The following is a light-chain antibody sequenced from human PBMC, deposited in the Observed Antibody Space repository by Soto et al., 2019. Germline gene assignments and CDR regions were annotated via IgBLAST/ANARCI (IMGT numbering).Light chain of an antibody. CDR1: SSDVGGYNY. J-gene: IGLJ2*01. CDR3: SSYTNTNTPVV. V-gene: IGLV2-14*01. Sequence: QSVLTQPASVSGSPGQSITISCTGSSSDVGGYNYVSWYQHHPGKAPKLIIYEVSHRPSGVSNRFSGSKSVNTASLTISGLQAEDEADYYCSSYTNTNTPVVFGGGTKLTVL. CDR2: EVS.